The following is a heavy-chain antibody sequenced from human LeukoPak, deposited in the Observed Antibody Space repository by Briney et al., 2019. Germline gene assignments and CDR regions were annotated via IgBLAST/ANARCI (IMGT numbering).Heavy chain of an antibody. CDR1: GFTFSSYS. CDR2: ISSSSSYI. CDR3: ARELLLGDAFDI. J-gene: IGHJ3*02. V-gene: IGHV3-21*01. Sequence: GRSLRLSCAASGFTFSSYSMNWVRQAPGKGLEWVSSISSSSSYIYYADSVKGRFTISRDNAKNSLYLQMNSLRAEDTAVYYCARELLLGDAFDIWGQGTMVTVSS. D-gene: IGHD3-10*01.